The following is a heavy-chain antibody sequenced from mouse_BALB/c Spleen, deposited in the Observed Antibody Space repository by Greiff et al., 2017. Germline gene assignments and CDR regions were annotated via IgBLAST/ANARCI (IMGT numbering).Heavy chain of an antibody. Sequence: QVQLKQSGAELVRPGSSVKISCKASGYAFSSYWMNWVKQRPGQGLEWIGQIYPGDGDTNYNGKFKGKATLTADKSSSTAYMQLSSLTSEDSAVYFCARTTALARGFAYWGQGTLVTVSA. J-gene: IGHJ3*01. D-gene: IGHD1-1*01. V-gene: IGHV1-80*01. CDR2: IYPGDGDT. CDR1: GYAFSSYW. CDR3: ARTTALARGFAY.